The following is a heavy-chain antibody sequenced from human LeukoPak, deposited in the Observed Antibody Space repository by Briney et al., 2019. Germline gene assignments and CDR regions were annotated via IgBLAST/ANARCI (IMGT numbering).Heavy chain of an antibody. D-gene: IGHD1-26*01. CDR3: VRDSVGLYYFNY. CDR1: GFTVSSNY. J-gene: IGHJ4*02. V-gene: IGHV3-53*01. Sequence: GGSLRLSCAASGFTVSSNYMSWVRQAPGKGLEWVSAIYSGGSTCYADSVKGRFTISRDNSKNTLYLQMNSLRAEDTAVYYCVRDSVGLYYFNYWGQGTLVTVSS. CDR2: IYSGGST.